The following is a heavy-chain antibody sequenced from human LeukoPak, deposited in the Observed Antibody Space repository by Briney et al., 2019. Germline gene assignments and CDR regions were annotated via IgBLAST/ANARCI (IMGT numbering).Heavy chain of an antibody. CDR3: ARVGCSRTSCYTIWFDP. Sequence: SETLSLTCTVSGGSISSYYWSWIRQPAGKGLEWIGRIYTSGSTNYNPSLKSRVTMSVDTSKNQFSLKLSSVTAADTAVYYCARVGCSRTSCYTIWFDPWGQGTLVTVSS. V-gene: IGHV4-4*07. J-gene: IGHJ5*02. D-gene: IGHD2-2*02. CDR2: IYTSGST. CDR1: GGSISSYY.